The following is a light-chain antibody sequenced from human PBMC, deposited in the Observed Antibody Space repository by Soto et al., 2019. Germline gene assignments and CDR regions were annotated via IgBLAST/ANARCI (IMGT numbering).Light chain of an antibody. J-gene: IGKJ4*01. CDR2: DAS. CDR1: QSINRH. V-gene: IGKV3-11*01. Sequence: EIVLTQSASTLSSSPGERATLSCRASQSINRHLAWYRQKPGQAPRLLIYDASNRATGIPARFSGSGSGTDFTLTISSLEPEDFGVYYCQQRSNWPPVTFGGGTKVDI. CDR3: QQRSNWPPVT.